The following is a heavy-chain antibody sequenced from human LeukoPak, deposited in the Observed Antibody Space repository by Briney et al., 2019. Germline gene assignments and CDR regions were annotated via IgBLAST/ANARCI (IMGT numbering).Heavy chain of an antibody. V-gene: IGHV3-23*01. CDR3: VKGRISEDGLDF. CDR1: GFTFSRSA. CDR2: ISSSGNT. Sequence: GGSLRLSCAASGFTFSRSAMTWVRQTPGKGLDWVSSISSSGNTYYADSVKGRFTISRDNSKNMLYMQMNSLRAEDTAVYYCVKGRISEDGLDFWGQGTLVTVSS. D-gene: IGHD6-13*01. J-gene: IGHJ4*02.